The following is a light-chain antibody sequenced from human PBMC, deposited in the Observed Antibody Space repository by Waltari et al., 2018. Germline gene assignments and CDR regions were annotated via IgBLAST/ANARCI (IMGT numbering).Light chain of an antibody. CDR3: QKYGTLPAT. V-gene: IGKV3-20*01. CDR2: DAS. J-gene: IGKJ1*01. CDR1: QSVSRT. Sequence: EIVLTQSPGTLSLSPGERATLSCRASQSVSRTLAWYQQKPGRAPRLLIYDASSRATGIPDRFSGSGSGTDFSLTISRLEPEDFAVYYCQKYGTLPATFGQGTKVEIK.